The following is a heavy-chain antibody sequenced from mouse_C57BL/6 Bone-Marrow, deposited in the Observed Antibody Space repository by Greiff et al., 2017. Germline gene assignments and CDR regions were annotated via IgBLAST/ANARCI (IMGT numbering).Heavy chain of an antibody. D-gene: IGHD3-1*01. Sequence: QVQLQQPGAELVKPGASVKLSCKASGYTFTSYWMQWVKQRPGQGLEWIGGIDPSDSYTNYNQKFKGKATLTVDTSSSTAYLQLSSLTSEDSAVYYCAREGGLSGDFDYWGQGTTLTVSS. CDR2: IDPSDSYT. V-gene: IGHV1-50*01. CDR3: AREGGLSGDFDY. CDR1: GYTFTSYW. J-gene: IGHJ2*01.